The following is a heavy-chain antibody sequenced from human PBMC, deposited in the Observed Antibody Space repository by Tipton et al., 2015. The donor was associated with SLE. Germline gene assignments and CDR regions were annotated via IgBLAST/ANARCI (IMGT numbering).Heavy chain of an antibody. Sequence: SLRLSCVASGFTFNDYAMHWVRQAPGKGLEWVSGISWNSGNIDYADSVKGRFTISRDNAKNSLYLQMNSLRAEDTALYYCAKDPTMVQGVIMGGGFDYWGQGTLVTVSS. CDR3: AKDPTMVQGVIMGGGFDY. CDR1: GFTFNDYA. D-gene: IGHD3-10*01. V-gene: IGHV3-9*01. J-gene: IGHJ4*02. CDR2: ISWNSGNI.